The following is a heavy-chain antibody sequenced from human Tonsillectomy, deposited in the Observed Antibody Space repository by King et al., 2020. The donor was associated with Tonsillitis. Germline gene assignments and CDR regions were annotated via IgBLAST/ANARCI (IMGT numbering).Heavy chain of an antibody. J-gene: IGHJ4*02. CDR2: VYSSGST. CDR1: GGSIDSGSYY. V-gene: IGHV4-61*02. D-gene: IGHD6-19*01. CDR3: ARAYSSGWYYFDY. Sequence: VQLQESGPGLVKPSQTLSLTCTVSGGSIDSGSYYWSWIRQPAGKGLEWIGRVYSSGSTNYNPSLKSRLTISVDTSKNQFSLNLTSVTAADTAIYYCARAYSSGWYYFDYWGQGTLVAGSS.